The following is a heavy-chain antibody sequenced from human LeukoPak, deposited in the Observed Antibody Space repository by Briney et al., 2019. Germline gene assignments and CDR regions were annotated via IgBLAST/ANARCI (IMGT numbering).Heavy chain of an antibody. D-gene: IGHD1-1*01. Sequence: GGSLRLSCAASGFSFSSYNMNWVRQAPGKGLEWVANIKQDGSEKYYVDSVKGRFTISRGNAKKLLYLQMNSLRAEDTAVYYCARSGRPNWDYYYGMDVWGQGTTVTVSS. J-gene: IGHJ6*02. CDR2: IKQDGSEK. V-gene: IGHV3-7*01. CDR3: ARSGRPNWDYYYGMDV. CDR1: GFSFSSYN.